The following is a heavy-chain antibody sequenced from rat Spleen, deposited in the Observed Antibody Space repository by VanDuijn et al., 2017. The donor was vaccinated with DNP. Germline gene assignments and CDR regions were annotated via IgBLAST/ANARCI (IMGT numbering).Heavy chain of an antibody. CDR2: ISPSGGST. CDR1: GFTFSNYD. J-gene: IGHJ3*01. CDR3: ARHKGAY. Sequence: EVQLVESGGGLVQPGRSLKLSCAASGFTFSNYDMAWVRQAPTKGLEWVASISPSGGSTYYRDSVKGRFTVSRDNAKSSLYLQMDSLRSEDTATYYCARHKGAYWGQGTLVTVSS. V-gene: IGHV5-25*01.